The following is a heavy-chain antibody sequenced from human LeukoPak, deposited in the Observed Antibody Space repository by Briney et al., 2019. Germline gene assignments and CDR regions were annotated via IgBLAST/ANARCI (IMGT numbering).Heavy chain of an antibody. CDR1: GDSISSGSYY. CDR2: IYTSGST. V-gene: IGHV4-61*02. Sequence: SETLSLTCTVSGDSISSGSYYWSWIRQPAGKGLEWIGRIYTSGSTKYNPSLKSRVTISLDTSKNQFSLKVSSVTATDTAMYYCATTRWTSERGGFDYWGQGTLVTVSS. J-gene: IGHJ4*02. D-gene: IGHD1-1*01. CDR3: ATTRWTSERGGFDY.